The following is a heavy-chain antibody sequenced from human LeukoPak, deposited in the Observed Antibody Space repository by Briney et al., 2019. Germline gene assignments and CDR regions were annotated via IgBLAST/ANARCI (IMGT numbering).Heavy chain of an antibody. CDR1: GFGFNYYG. CDR3: ARGQYCSGTSCYAYYCYYNMDV. CDR2: ISNDGNNK. Sequence: GGSLRLSCAASGFGFNYYGMVWFRQSPGKGLEWVAVISNDGNNKYYGDPVKGRLTISRDNSKNTLYLLMNSLRADDTAVYYCARGQYCSGTSCYAYYCYYNMDVWGQGTTVTVSS. J-gene: IGHJ6*02. D-gene: IGHD2-2*01. V-gene: IGHV3-30*19.